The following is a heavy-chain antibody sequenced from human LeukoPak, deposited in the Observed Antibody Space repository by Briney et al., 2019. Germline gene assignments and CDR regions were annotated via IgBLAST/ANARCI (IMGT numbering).Heavy chain of an antibody. D-gene: IGHD5-18*01. V-gene: IGHV3-9*03. CDR1: GFTFDDYA. CDR2: ISWNSGTI. Sequence: GGSLRLSCAASGFTFDDYAVHWVRQAPGKGLEWVSSISWNSGTIGYADSVKGRFTISRDNAKNSLYLQMNSLRAEDMALYYCAKDLYRGEDTAMVTFDYWGQGTLVTVSS. CDR3: AKDLYRGEDTAMVTFDY. J-gene: IGHJ4*02.